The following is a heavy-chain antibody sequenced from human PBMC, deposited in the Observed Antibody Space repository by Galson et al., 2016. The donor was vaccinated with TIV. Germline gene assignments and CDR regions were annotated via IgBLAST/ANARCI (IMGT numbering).Heavy chain of an antibody. Sequence: SVKVSCKASGYTFTDYYIHWVRQAPGQGLEWMGSINTNGGGTNYAQKFQGRVTMTRDTSVSTAYMELRTLRSDDTALYYCAREMTYCSGRSCSRFGYWGQGTLVTVSS. CDR3: AREMTYCSGRSCSRFGY. CDR1: GYTFTDYY. J-gene: IGHJ4*02. V-gene: IGHV1-2*02. CDR2: INTNGGGT. D-gene: IGHD2-15*01.